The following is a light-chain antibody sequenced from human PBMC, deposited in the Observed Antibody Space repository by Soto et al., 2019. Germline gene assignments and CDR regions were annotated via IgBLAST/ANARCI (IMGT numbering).Light chain of an antibody. CDR3: QHTHSTPYS. Sequence: DIQMTQSPSSLSASVGDRVTITCRASQSISTYLHWYQHKAGKAPKLLIYAASILQSGVPSRFSGGGSGTDFTLTISSLQPEDFATYYCQHTHSTPYSFGQGTNLEIK. CDR1: QSISTY. CDR2: AAS. V-gene: IGKV1-39*01. J-gene: IGKJ2*03.